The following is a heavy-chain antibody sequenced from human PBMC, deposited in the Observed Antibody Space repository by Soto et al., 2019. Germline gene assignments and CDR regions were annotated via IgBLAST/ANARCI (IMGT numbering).Heavy chain of an antibody. Sequence: QVQLVQSGAEVKKPGASVKVSCKASGYTFTSYYMHWVRQAPGQGLEWMGIINPSGGSTSYAQKFQGRITMTRNTSTSTVYMELSSLRSEDTAVYYCARDFMVRGVTAGYWGQGTLVTVSS. V-gene: IGHV1-46*03. CDR2: INPSGGST. CDR3: ARDFMVRGVTAGY. CDR1: GYTFTSYY. J-gene: IGHJ4*02. D-gene: IGHD3-10*01.